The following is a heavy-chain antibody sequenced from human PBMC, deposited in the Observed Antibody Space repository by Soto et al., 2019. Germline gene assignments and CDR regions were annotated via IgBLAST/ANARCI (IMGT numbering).Heavy chain of an antibody. CDR2: ISSSSSYI. V-gene: IGHV3-21*01. D-gene: IGHD2-2*01. J-gene: IGHJ6*02. CDR3: ARAYCSSTSCYGGNYYYGMDV. Sequence: GGSLRLSCAASGFTFSSYSMNWVRQAPGKGLEWVSSISSSSSYIYYADSVKGRFTISRDNSKNTLYLQMNSLRAEDTAVYYCARAYCSSTSCYGGNYYYGMDVWGQGTTVTVSS. CDR1: GFTFSSYS.